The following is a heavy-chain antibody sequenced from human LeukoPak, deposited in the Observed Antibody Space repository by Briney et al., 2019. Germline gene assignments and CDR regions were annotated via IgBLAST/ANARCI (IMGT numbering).Heavy chain of an antibody. J-gene: IGHJ4*02. CDR1: GFTFTGYY. D-gene: IGHD1-26*01. CDR3: ARDDIVGATLFDY. CDR2: INPNSGGT. Sequence: ASVKVSCKASGFTFTGYYMHWVRQAPGQGREWMGWINPNSGGTNYAQKFQGRVTMTRDTSISTAYMELSRLRSDDTAVYYCARDDIVGATLFDYWGQGTLVTVSS. V-gene: IGHV1-2*02.